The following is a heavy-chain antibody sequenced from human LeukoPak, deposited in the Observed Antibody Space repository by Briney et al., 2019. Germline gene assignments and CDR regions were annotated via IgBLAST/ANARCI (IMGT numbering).Heavy chain of an antibody. D-gene: IGHD2-21*02. J-gene: IGHJ4*02. CDR1: GYTFTSYY. CDR3: ARACSPNCGGDTIDY. V-gene: IGHV1-46*01. Sequence: ASVKVSCKASGYTFTSYYMHWVRQAPGQGLEWMGIINPSGGSTSYAQKFQGRVTMTRDTSTSTVYMELSSLRSEDTAVYYCARACSPNCGGDTIDYWGQGTLVTVSS. CDR2: INPSGGST.